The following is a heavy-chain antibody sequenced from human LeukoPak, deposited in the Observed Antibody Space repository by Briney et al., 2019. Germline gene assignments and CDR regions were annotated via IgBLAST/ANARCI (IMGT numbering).Heavy chain of an antibody. Sequence: PGGSLRLSCAASGITFDEYAMNWVRPAPGKGLEWVSNINWNTGVIVYADSVKGRFTVSRDNAKTSLFLQMNSLRAEDTALYYCAMESRIAVAAIDYWGQGTLVTVSS. CDR1: GITFDEYA. CDR3: AMESRIAVAAIDY. D-gene: IGHD6-19*01. J-gene: IGHJ4*02. V-gene: IGHV3-9*01. CDR2: INWNTGVI.